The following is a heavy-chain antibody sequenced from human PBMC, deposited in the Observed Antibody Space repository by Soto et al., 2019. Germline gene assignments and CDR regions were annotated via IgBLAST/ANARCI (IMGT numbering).Heavy chain of an antibody. Sequence: GESLKISCKASGYIFIDYWIGWVRQMPGKGLEWMGIVYPRDSDTRYSPSFQGQVTISADRSTGTAFLQWRSLKASDTALYYCARPPLPGYSIHFNSWGQGALVTVSS. D-gene: IGHD2-15*01. J-gene: IGHJ4*02. CDR1: GYIFIDYW. CDR3: ARPPLPGYSIHFNS. CDR2: VYPRDSDT. V-gene: IGHV5-51*01.